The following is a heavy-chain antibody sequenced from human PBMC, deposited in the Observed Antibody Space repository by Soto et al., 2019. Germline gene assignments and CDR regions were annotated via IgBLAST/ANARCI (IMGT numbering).Heavy chain of an antibody. J-gene: IGHJ3*02. V-gene: IGHV3-33*01. CDR2: IWYDGSNK. D-gene: IGHD4-17*01. CDR1: GFTFSSYG. CDR3: ASPNNGDHLDVFDI. Sequence: GGSLRLSCAASGFTFSSYGMHWVRQAPGKGLEWVAVIWYDGSNKYYADSVKGRFTISRDNSKNTLYLQMNSLRAEDTAVYYCASPNNGDHLDVFDIWGQGTMVTVSS.